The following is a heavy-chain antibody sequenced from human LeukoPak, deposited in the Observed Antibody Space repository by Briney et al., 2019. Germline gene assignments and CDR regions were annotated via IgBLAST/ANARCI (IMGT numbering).Heavy chain of an antibody. CDR3: AKVPAAATLIFDY. J-gene: IGHJ4*02. Sequence: GGSLRLSCAASGFTVSSNYMSWVRQAPGKGLEWVSVIYSGGSTYYADSVKGRFTISRDNSKNTLYLQMNSLRAEDTAVYYCAKVPAAATLIFDYWGQGTLVTVSS. CDR2: IYSGGST. D-gene: IGHD6-13*01. V-gene: IGHV3-53*01. CDR1: GFTVSSNY.